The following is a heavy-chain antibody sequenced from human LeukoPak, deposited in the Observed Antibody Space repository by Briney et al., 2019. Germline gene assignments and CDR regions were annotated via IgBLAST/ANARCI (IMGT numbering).Heavy chain of an antibody. D-gene: IGHD3-22*01. CDR2: IYTSGST. J-gene: IGHJ4*02. Sequence: ASETLSLTCTVSGGSIWSGNYYWNWIRQPAGKGLEWIGRIYTSGSTNYNPSLKSRVIMSLDTSKNQVSLKLSSVTAADTAVYYCARASGFYDGGGYYSGFDCWGQGALVTVSS. V-gene: IGHV4-61*02. CDR1: GGSIWSGNYY. CDR3: ARASGFYDGGGYYSGFDC.